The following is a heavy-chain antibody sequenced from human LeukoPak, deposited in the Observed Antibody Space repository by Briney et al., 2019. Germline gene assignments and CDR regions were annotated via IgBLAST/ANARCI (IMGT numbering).Heavy chain of an antibody. Sequence: GGSLRLSCADSGFTFSSYALHWVRQAPGKGLEWVALISYDGSNKYYTDSVKGRFTISRDNSKNTLYLQMNTLRAQDTAVYYCARDSGQQWLVDYFDYWGQGSLVTVSS. CDR3: ARDSGQQWLVDYFDY. CDR2: ISYDGSNK. CDR1: GFTFSSYA. J-gene: IGHJ4*02. V-gene: IGHV3-30*04. D-gene: IGHD6-19*01.